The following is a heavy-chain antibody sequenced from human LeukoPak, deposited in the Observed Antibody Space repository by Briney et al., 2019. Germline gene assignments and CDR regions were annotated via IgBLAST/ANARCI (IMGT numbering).Heavy chain of an antibody. V-gene: IGHV1-24*01. J-gene: IGHJ4*02. Sequence: GASVKVSCKVSGYTLTELSMHWVRQAPGKGLEWMGGFDPEDGETIYAQKFQGRVTMTEDTSTDTAYMELSSLRSEDTAVYYCATSGKELSVEGFDYWGQGTLVTVSS. CDR1: GYTLTELS. D-gene: IGHD3-16*02. CDR2: FDPEDGET. CDR3: ATSGKELSVEGFDY.